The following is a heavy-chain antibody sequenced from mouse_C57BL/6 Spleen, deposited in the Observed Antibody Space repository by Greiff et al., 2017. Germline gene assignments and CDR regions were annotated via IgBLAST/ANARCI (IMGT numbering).Heavy chain of an antibody. CDR3: ARGGDYYGNPDFDY. CDR2: ISYDGSN. D-gene: IGHD2-1*01. Sequence: EVQLQESGPGLVKPSQSLSLTCSVTGYSITSGYYWNWIRQFPGNKLEWMGYISYDGSNNYNPSLKNRISITRDTSKNPFFLKLNSVTTEETATYYCARGGDYYGNPDFDYWGQGTTLTVSS. V-gene: IGHV3-6*01. CDR1: GYSITSGYY. J-gene: IGHJ2*01.